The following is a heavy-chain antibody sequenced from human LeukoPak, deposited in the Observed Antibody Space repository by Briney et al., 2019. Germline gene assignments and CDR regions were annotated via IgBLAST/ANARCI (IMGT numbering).Heavy chain of an antibody. Sequence: SVKVSCKASGGTFSSYAISWVRQAPGQGLEWMGGIIPIFGTANYAQNFQGRVTITTDESTSTAYMELSSLRSEDTAVYYCASENYYDSSGYYLDWGQGTLVTVSS. V-gene: IGHV1-69*05. CDR3: ASENYYDSSGYYLD. D-gene: IGHD3-22*01. CDR2: IIPIFGTA. CDR1: GGTFSSYA. J-gene: IGHJ4*02.